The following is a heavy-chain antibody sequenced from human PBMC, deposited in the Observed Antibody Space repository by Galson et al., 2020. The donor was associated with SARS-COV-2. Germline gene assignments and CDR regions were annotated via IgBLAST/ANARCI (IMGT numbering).Heavy chain of an antibody. CDR2: IKQDGTEQ. J-gene: IGHJ4*02. CDR1: GFTFGSYW. CDR3: ARLGGVYDFDS. V-gene: IGHV3-7*01. Sequence: QHGESLKISCAVSGFTFGSYWMSWVRQAPGKGLEGVALIKQDGTEQDYVDSVEGRINIPRDNTKNSLFLQMNSLIAEDTALYFCARLGGVYDFDSWGLGALVTVS. D-gene: IGHD5-12*01.